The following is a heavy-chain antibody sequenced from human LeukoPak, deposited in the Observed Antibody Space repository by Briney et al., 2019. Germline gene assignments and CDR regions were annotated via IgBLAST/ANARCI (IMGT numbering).Heavy chain of an antibody. Sequence: GGSLRLSCAASGFTFSSYAMHWVRQAPGKGLEWVAVISYDGSNKYYADSVKGRFTISRDNSKNTLYLQMNSLRAEDTAVYYCASYSGPPDYYDSSGYYVYWGQGTLVTVSS. CDR1: GFTFSSYA. J-gene: IGHJ4*02. V-gene: IGHV3-30-3*01. D-gene: IGHD3-22*01. CDR2: ISYDGSNK. CDR3: ASYSGPPDYYDSSGYYVY.